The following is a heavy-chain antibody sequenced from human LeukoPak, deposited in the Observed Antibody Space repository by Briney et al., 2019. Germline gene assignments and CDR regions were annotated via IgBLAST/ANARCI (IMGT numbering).Heavy chain of an antibody. J-gene: IGHJ4*02. CDR1: GFTLGSHD. V-gene: IGHV3-13*01. CDR3: VREARGYHYTYFDY. CDR2: IASGFQT. D-gene: IGHD5-18*01. Sequence: GGSLRLSCTASGFTLGSHDMHWVRQTTGEGLEWVAAIASGFQTFYAGSVKGRLTVSRDDAKNSLYLQMNSLRAGDTAVYYCVREARGYHYTYFDYWGQGTLVTVSS.